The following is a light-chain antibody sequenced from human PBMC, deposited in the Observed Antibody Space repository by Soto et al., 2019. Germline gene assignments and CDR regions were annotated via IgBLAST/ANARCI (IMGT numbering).Light chain of an antibody. J-gene: IGKJ4*01. CDR1: QSISTY. Sequence: DIQITQSPSSLSASVGDSVTITCRASQSISTYVSWYQHRPGKAPKLLIYSASTLQSGVPPRFSGSGSGTDFTLTISSLQPEDFATYYCQQSFNTLTFGEGTKVEIE. CDR2: SAS. V-gene: IGKV1-39*01. CDR3: QQSFNTLT.